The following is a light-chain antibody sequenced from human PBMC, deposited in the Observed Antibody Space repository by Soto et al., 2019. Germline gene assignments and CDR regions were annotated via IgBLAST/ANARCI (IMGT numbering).Light chain of an antibody. V-gene: IGKV1-17*03. CDR3: ILHDSYPLT. J-gene: IGKJ1*01. CDR2: GES. CDR1: QGIDNY. Sequence: DFWMIYSPSAMSASVGDRVIISCRASQGIDNYLAWFQQRPGKVPKRLIYGESTLQSGVPSRFSGIGSGTEFTLIIGSLQPEEFATYDGILHDSYPLTVGQGPKVDI.